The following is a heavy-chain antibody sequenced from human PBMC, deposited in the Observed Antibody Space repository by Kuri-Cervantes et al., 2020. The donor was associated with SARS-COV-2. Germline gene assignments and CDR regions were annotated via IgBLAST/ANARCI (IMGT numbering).Heavy chain of an antibody. V-gene: IGHV3-64D*08. CDR1: GFTFSSYA. D-gene: IGHD3-3*01. CDR3: VKVTTYYDFWSGYSYGMDV. Sequence: GGSLRLSCSASGFTFSSYAMHWVRQAPGKGLEYVSAISSNGGSTYYADPVKGRFTISRDNSKNTLYLQMSSLRAEDTAVYYCVKVTTYYDFWSGYSYGMDVWGQGTTVTVSS. J-gene: IGHJ6*02. CDR2: ISSNGGST.